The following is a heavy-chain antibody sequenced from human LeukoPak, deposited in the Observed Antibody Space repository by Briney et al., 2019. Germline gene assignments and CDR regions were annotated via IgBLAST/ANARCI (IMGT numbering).Heavy chain of an antibody. CDR2: INWNGAWT. Sequence: GGSLRLSCAASGFKFDDYGMSWVRQAPGKGLEWVCDINWNGAWTGYADSVKGRFTISRDNAKNSLYLQMNSLRAEDTALYCCAGYYYDSSRGFDLWGQGTLVTVSA. CDR3: AGYYYDSSRGFDL. V-gene: IGHV3-20*04. D-gene: IGHD3-22*01. J-gene: IGHJ5*02. CDR1: GFKFDDYG.